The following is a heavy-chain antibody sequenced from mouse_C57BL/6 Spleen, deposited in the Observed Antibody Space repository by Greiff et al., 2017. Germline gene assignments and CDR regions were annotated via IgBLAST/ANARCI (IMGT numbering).Heavy chain of an antibody. Sequence: EVQGVESGPELVKPGASVKIPCKASGYPFTDYNMDWVKQSHGKSLAWIGDINPNNGGTIYNQKFKGKATLTVDKSSSTAYMELRSLTAEDTAVYYCARGYEFAYWGQGTLVTVSA. J-gene: IGHJ3*01. V-gene: IGHV1-18*01. CDR3: ARGYEFAY. CDR1: GYPFTDYN. CDR2: INPNNGGT. D-gene: IGHD2-2*01.